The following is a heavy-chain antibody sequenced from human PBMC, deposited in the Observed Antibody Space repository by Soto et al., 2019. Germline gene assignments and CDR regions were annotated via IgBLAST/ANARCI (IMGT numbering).Heavy chain of an antibody. CDR1: GFTYSSYA. CDR2: ISGSGGST. Sequence: EVQLLESGGGLVQPGGSLRLSCAASGFTYSSYAMSWVRQAPGKGLEWVSAISGSGGSTYYADSVKGRFTISRDNSKNTLYLQMNSLRAEDTAVYYCAKIGVSEYSSSHLDYWGQGTLVTVSS. D-gene: IGHD6-13*01. CDR3: AKIGVSEYSSSHLDY. J-gene: IGHJ4*02. V-gene: IGHV3-23*01.